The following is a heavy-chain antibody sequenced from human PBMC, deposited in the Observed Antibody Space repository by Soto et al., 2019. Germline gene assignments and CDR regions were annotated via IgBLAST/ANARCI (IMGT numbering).Heavy chain of an antibody. V-gene: IGHV1-18*04. D-gene: IGHD2-15*01. CDR2: ISAYNGNT. J-gene: IGHJ5*02. CDR1: GYTFTSYG. CDR3: ARDRGVHCSGGSCYSGWLDP. Sequence: ASVKVSCKASGYTFTSYGISWVRQAPGQGLEWMGWISAYNGNTNYAQKLQGRVTMTTDTSTSTAYMELRSLRSDDTAVYYCARDRGVHCSGGSCYSGWLDPWGQGTLVTGSS.